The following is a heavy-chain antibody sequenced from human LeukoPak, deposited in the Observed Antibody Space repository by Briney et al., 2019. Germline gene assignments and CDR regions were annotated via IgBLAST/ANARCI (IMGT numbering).Heavy chain of an antibody. J-gene: IGHJ5*02. Sequence: SVKVSCKASGGTFSSYASSWVRQAPGQGLEWMGGIIPIFGTANYAQKFQGRVTITTDESTSTAYMALSSLRSEDPAVYYCARAGGYTPGPEDAWSGFNWFDPWGQGTLVTVSS. V-gene: IGHV1-69*05. CDR2: IIPIFGTA. CDR1: GGTFSSYA. D-gene: IGHD3-3*01. CDR3: ARAGGYTPGPEDAWSGFNWFDP.